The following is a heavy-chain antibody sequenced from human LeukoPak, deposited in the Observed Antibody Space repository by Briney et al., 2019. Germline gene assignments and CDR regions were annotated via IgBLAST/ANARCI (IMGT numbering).Heavy chain of an antibody. CDR2: MYHSGNT. V-gene: IGHV4-38-2*02. CDR1: GYSISSGYY. CDR3: ASEAYYYDSSGYYKY. J-gene: IGHJ4*02. D-gene: IGHD3-22*01. Sequence: SETLSLTCTVSGYSISSGYYWGWIRQPPGKGLEWIGGMYHSGNTYYNPSLKSRVTISVDTSKNQFSLKVSSVTAADTAVYYCASEAYYYDSSGYYKYWGQGTLVTVSS.